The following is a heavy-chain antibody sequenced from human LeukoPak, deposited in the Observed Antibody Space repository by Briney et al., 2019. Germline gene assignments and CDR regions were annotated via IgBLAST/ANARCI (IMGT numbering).Heavy chain of an antibody. J-gene: IGHJ6*03. CDR3: AKGSGWEMSYYYYYMDV. CDR1: GFTFSSYG. CDR2: IRYDGSNK. V-gene: IGHV3-30*02. D-gene: IGHD1-26*01. Sequence: GGSLRLSCAASGFTFSSYGMHWVRQAPGKGLEWVAFIRYDGSNKYYADSVKGRFTISRDNSKNTLCLQMNSLRAEDTAVYYCAKGSGWEMSYYYYYMDVWGKGTTVTISS.